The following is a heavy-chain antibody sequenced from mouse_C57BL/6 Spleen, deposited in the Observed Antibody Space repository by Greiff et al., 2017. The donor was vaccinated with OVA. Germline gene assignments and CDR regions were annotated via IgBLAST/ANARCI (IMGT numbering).Heavy chain of an antibody. CDR2: INPSSGYT. CDR1: GYTFTSYW. J-gene: IGHJ3*01. V-gene: IGHV1-7*01. D-gene: IGHD1-1*01. Sequence: VQLQQSGAELAKPGASVKLSCKASGYTFTSYWMHWVKQRPGQGLEWIGYINPSSGYTKYNQKFKDKATLTADKSYSTAYMQLSSLTYEDSAVYYCARQGYGSSSFAYWGQGTLVTVSA. CDR3: ARQGYGSSSFAY.